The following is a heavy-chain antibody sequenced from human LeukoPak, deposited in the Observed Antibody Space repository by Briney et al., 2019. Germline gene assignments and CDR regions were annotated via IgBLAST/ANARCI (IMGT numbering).Heavy chain of an antibody. Sequence: PSQTLSLTCTVSGGSISSGSYYWSWIRQPAGKGLEWIGRIYTSGSTNYNPSLKSRVTFSVDTPKNQFSLKLKSVTAADTAVYYCARMEEGLGQCKSSGCYWLDPWGQGTLVTVSS. CDR2: IYTSGST. J-gene: IGHJ5*02. CDR3: ARMEEGLGQCKSSGCYWLDP. V-gene: IGHV4-61*02. D-gene: IGHD2-2*01. CDR1: GGSISSGSYY.